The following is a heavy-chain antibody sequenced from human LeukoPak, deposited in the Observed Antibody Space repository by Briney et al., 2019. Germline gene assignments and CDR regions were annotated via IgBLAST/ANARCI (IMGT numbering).Heavy chain of an antibody. D-gene: IGHD6-13*01. CDR3: ARAPWYSSSWYGFDY. Sequence: SETLSLTCAVYGGSVSVYYWSWIRQPPGKGLEWIGEINHSGSTNYNPSLKSRVTISVDTSKNQFSLRLSSVTAADTAVYYCARAPWYSSSWYGFDYWRQGTLVTVSS. CDR1: GGSVSVYY. CDR2: INHSGST. J-gene: IGHJ4*02. V-gene: IGHV4-34*01.